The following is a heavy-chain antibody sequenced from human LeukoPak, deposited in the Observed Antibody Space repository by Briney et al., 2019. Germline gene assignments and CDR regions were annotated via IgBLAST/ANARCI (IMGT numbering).Heavy chain of an antibody. CDR1: GYTFTSYD. CDR3: ARVMGHNTYCSSTSCYLNYYYYYMDV. D-gene: IGHD2-2*01. J-gene: IGHJ6*03. V-gene: IGHV1-8*01. CDR2: MNPNSGNT. Sequence: GASVKVSCKASGYTFTSYDINWVRQATGQGLEWMGWMNPNSGNTGYAQKFQGRVTMTRNTSISTAYMELSSLRSEDTAVYYCARVMGHNTYCSSTSCYLNYYYYYMDVWGKGTTVTVSS.